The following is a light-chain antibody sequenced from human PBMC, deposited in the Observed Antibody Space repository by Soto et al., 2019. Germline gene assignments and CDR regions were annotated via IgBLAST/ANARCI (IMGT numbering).Light chain of an antibody. V-gene: IGKV3-20*01. CDR1: QTVYSSS. CDR2: GAS. CDR3: QQYGSSPRT. Sequence: EIVLTQSPGTLSLSPGERATLSCRASQTVYSSSLAWYQLKPGQAPRVLIYGASSRATGIPDRFSGSGSGTDFTLTINRLEPEDFAVYYCQQYGSSPRTFGQGTKVEIK. J-gene: IGKJ1*01.